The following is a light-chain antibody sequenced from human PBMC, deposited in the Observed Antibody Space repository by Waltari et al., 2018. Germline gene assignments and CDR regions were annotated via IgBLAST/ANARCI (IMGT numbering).Light chain of an antibody. CDR1: QSVSRA. V-gene: IGKV3-20*01. CDR2: GAS. CDR3: QHYVSVPVT. J-gene: IGKJ1*01. Sequence: EIVLTQSPGTLPLSPGERATLSCRASQSVSRALAWYQQNPGQAPRLLIYGASNRATGIPDRFSGSGSGTDFSLIISRLEPEDFAVYYCQHYVSVPVTFGQGTKVEIK.